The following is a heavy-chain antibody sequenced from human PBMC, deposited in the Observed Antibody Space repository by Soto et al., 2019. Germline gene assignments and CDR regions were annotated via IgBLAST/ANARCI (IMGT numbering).Heavy chain of an antibody. CDR1: GFTFSSYA. D-gene: IGHD2-2*01. CDR2: ISGSGGST. V-gene: IGHV3-23*01. J-gene: IGHJ6*04. CDR3: AVWSYCSSTRGYVESGDAGPHPPITGERRGMEV. Sequence: EVQLLESGGGLVQPGGSLRLSCAASGFTFSSYAMSWVRQAPGKGLEWVSAISGSGGSTYYADSVKGRFTNSGDNSKNTVSLERNRLRAEDRAVYYWAVWSYCSSTRGYVESGDAGPHPPITGERRGMEVWGKGTRGTVSS.